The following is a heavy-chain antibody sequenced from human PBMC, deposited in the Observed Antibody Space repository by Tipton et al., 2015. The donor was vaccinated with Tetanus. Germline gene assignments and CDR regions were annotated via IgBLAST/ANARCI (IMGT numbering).Heavy chain of an antibody. D-gene: IGHD1-1*01. Sequence: GSLRLSCIVSGGSVSGSSHYWSWIRQPPGKPLEWVGYNYHSGSTNYNPSLKSRVTISFGTSKNQFSLNLESVTAADTAVYYCARANNDIPKKGPFDSWGQGTLVIVSS. CDR2: NYHSGST. CDR3: ARANNDIPKKGPFDS. V-gene: IGHV4-61*01. J-gene: IGHJ4*02. CDR1: GGSVSGSSHY.